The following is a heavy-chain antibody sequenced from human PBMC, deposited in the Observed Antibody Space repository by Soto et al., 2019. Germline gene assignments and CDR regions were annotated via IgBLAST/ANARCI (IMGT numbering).Heavy chain of an antibody. V-gene: IGHV3-48*01. D-gene: IGHD6-19*01. CDR3: ARDLGWAFDS. Sequence: EVQLVESGGGSVQPGGSLRLSCAASGFTFSTFSMNWVRQAPGRGLEWISYISGGGRPISYADSVKGRFTISRDNAKNSLYLQMDSLTVEDTAVYYCARDLGWAFDSWGQGTRVTVSS. CDR1: GFTFSTFS. CDR2: ISGGGRPI. J-gene: IGHJ4*02.